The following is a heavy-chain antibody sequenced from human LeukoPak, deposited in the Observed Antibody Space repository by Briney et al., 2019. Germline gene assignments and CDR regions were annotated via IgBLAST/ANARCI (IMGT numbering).Heavy chain of an antibody. V-gene: IGHV4-39*02. CDR2: VHYTGST. J-gene: IGHJ4*02. CDR3: TRGAGWLIDY. CDR1: GGSVSTTTSY. Sequence: SETLSLTCTVSGGSVSTTTSYWDWIRRPPGKGLEWIGSVHYTGSTYYNLSLKSRVTISVDTSENHFSLKLNSVTTADTAVYYCTRGAGWLIDYWGQGILVTVSS. D-gene: IGHD3-16*01.